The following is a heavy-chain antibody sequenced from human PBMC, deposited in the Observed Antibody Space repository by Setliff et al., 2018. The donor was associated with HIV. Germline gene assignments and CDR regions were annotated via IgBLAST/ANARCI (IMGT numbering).Heavy chain of an antibody. CDR1: GYTFTSYF. CDR3: AKDFTTVPH. D-gene: IGHD4-17*01. V-gene: IGHV1-46*01. CDR2: INPNDGAT. J-gene: IGHJ4*02. Sequence: GASVKVSCKASGYTFTSYFLHWVRQAPGQGLEWMGIINPNDGATTYAQKFEGRVTMTSDTSTNTVYMELSSLRVEDTATYYCAKDFTTVPHWGQGTLVTVSS.